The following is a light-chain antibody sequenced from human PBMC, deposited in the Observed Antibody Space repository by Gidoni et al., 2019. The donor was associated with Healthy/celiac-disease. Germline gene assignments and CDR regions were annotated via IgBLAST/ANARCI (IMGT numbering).Light chain of an antibody. CDR3: QQSYSTPFT. J-gene: IGKJ4*01. CDR1: QSISSY. Sequence: DIQMTQSPSSLSASVGDRVTITCRASQSISSYLNWYQQKPGKAPKLLIYAASSLQSGVPSRFSGSGSGTAVTLTISSLQPEDFATYYCQQSYSTPFTFGGGTKVEIK. V-gene: IGKV1-39*01. CDR2: AAS.